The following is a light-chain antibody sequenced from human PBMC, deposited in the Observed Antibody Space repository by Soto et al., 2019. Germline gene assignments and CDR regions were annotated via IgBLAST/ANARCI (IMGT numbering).Light chain of an antibody. CDR3: QSYDSSLSGSEV. CDR2: DNS. V-gene: IGLV1-40*01. Sequence: QSVLTQPPSVSGAPGQRVTISCTGSSSNIGAGNDVHWYQHLPGTAPKLLIYDNSNRPSGVPDRFSGSKSGTSASLAITGLQAEDEADYYCQSYDSSLSGSEVFGAGTKLTVL. J-gene: IGLJ1*01. CDR1: SSNIGAGND.